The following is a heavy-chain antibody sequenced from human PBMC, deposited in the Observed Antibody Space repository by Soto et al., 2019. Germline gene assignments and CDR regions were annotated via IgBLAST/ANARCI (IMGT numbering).Heavy chain of an antibody. CDR1: GYTVTNYS. J-gene: IGHJ6*02. CDR2: IYPGDSDT. CDR3: AASIFYYGMDV. V-gene: IGHV5-51*07. Sequence: ESLKISCKGSGYTVTNYSIGWEHQMPGKGPEWMGIIYPGDSDTKYNPSFQGQVTISADKSITTTYLQWSSLKASDTAIYYCAASIFYYGMDVWGQGTTVTVSS.